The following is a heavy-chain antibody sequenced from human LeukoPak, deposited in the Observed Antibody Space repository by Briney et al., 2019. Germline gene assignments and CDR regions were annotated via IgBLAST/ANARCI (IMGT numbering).Heavy chain of an antibody. Sequence: GRSLRLSCAASGFTFDDYAMHWVRQAPGKGLEWVSGISWNSGSIGYADSAKGRFTISRDNAKNSLYLQMNSLRAEDTALYYCAKDTGYYGSGSYFSYWGQGTLVTVSS. V-gene: IGHV3-9*01. CDR1: GFTFDDYA. CDR2: ISWNSGSI. D-gene: IGHD3-10*01. CDR3: AKDTGYYGSGSYFSY. J-gene: IGHJ4*02.